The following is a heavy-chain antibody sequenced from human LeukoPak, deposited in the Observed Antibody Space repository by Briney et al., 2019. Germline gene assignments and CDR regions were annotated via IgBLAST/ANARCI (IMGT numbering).Heavy chain of an antibody. CDR2: INHSGGS. V-gene: IGHV4-34*01. J-gene: IGHJ4*02. CDR1: GESFSGYY. CDR3: ARDSGGWSLDY. D-gene: IGHD6-19*01. Sequence: SETLSLTCAVYGESFSGYYWSWIRQPPGKGLEWIGEINHSGGSNYNPSLKSRVTISVDTSKNQFSLKLRSMTAADTAVYYCARDSGGWSLDYWGQGTLATVSS.